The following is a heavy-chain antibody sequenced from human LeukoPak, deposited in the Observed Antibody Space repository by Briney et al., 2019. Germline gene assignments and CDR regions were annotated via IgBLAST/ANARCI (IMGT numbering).Heavy chain of an antibody. CDR1: GGSISTSSYY. Sequence: SETLSLTCTVSGGSISTSSYYWGWIRQPPGKGLEWIGTIYYSGSTYYNPSLKSRVTISVDTSKNQFSLKLSSVTAADTAVYYCARLSSDYVDYWGQGTLVTVSS. V-gene: IGHV4-39*01. CDR2: IYYSGST. D-gene: IGHD6-19*01. CDR3: ARLSSDYVDY. J-gene: IGHJ4*02.